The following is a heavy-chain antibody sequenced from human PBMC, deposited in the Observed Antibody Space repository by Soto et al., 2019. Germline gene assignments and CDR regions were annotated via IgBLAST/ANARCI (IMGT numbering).Heavy chain of an antibody. V-gene: IGHV4-34*01. CDR3: ATMGGFLSWFDP. CDR2: INHSGST. Sequence: QVQLQQWGAGLLKPSETLSLTCAVYGGSFSDYYWSWIRQPPGKGLEWIGEINHSGSTNYNPSLKRRVTISVDTSKKQFSLKLSSVTAADTAVYYCATMGGFLSWFDPWGQGTLVTVSS. D-gene: IGHD1-26*01. J-gene: IGHJ5*02. CDR1: GGSFSDYY.